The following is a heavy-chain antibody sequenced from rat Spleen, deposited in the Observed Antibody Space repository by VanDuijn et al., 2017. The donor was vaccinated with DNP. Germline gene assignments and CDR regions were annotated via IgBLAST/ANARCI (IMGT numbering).Heavy chain of an antibody. CDR2: ISYEGSTT. CDR1: GFTFSDYY. D-gene: IGHD1-11*01. V-gene: IGHV5-22*01. J-gene: IGHJ3*01. CDR3: ARGGGYNRNWFAY. Sequence: EVQLVESGGGLVQPGRSLELSCAASGFTFSDYYMAWVRQAPKKGLEWVASISYEGSTTYYGDSVKGRCTISRDNAKSTLYLQMDSLRSEDTATYYCARGGGYNRNWFAYWGQGTLVTVSS.